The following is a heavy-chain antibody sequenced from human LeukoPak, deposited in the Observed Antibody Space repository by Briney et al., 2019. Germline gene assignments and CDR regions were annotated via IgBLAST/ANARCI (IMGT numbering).Heavy chain of an antibody. V-gene: IGHV3-23*01. Sequence: GGSLRPSCAASKFAFSGYAMSWVRQAPGKGLEWVSAISGGGGNTYYADSVKGRFTISRDNSKNTLYLQMNSLRAEDTAVYYCGKNRYSGSLSPFDIWGQGTMVTVSS. CDR1: KFAFSGYA. CDR2: ISGGGGNT. J-gene: IGHJ3*02. CDR3: GKNRYSGSLSPFDI. D-gene: IGHD1-26*01.